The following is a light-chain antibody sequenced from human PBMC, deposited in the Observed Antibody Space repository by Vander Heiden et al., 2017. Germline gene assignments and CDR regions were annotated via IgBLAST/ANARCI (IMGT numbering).Light chain of an antibody. CDR1: SRDVGGYNY. CDR2: EVS. Sequence: QSALTQPASVSGSPGQAITLSCTGTSRDVGGYNYVSWYQQHPGKAPKLMIYEVSNRPSGVSNRFSGSKSGNTASLTISGLQAEDEADYYCSSYTSSSTRVFGTGTKVTVL. CDR3: SSYTSSSTRV. J-gene: IGLJ1*01. V-gene: IGLV2-14*01.